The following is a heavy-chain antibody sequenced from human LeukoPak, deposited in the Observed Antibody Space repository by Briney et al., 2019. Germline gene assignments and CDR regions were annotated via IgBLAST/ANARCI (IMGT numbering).Heavy chain of an antibody. CDR3: ARESFADTAIIFSDYYYYGMDV. J-gene: IGHJ6*02. D-gene: IGHD5-18*01. CDR2: IKQDGSEK. Sequence: GGSLRLSCAASGFTFSSYWMSWVRQAPGKGLEWVANIKQDGSEKYYVDSVKGRFTISRDNAKSSLYLQMNSLRAEDTAVYYCARESFADTAIIFSDYYYYGMDVWGQGTTVTVSS. CDR1: GFTFSSYW. V-gene: IGHV3-7*01.